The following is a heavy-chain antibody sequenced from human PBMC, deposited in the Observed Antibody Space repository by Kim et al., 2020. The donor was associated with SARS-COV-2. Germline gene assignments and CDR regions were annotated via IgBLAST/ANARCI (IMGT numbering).Heavy chain of an antibody. CDR1: GFTFSSYA. D-gene: IGHD3-10*01. Sequence: GGSLRLSCAASGFTFSSYAMHWVRQSPGKGLEWVAVISFDGSNKYYADSVKGRFTISRDNSKNTLYLQMHSLRREDTAIYYCARVRSTSKSSYPSGDYFDNWGQGTLVTVSS. CDR3: ARVRSTSKSSYPSGDYFDN. V-gene: IGHV3-30*04. CDR2: ISFDGSNK. J-gene: IGHJ4*02.